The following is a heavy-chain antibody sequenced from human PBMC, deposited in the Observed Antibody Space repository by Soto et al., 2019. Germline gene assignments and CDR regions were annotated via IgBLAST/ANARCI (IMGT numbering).Heavy chain of an antibody. J-gene: IGHJ6*02. D-gene: IGHD3-22*01. CDR2: IIPIFGTA. CDR1: GGTFSSYA. CDR3: ARWGVLWNPYYYDSSGPTRLYYGMDV. Sequence: SVKVSCKASGGTFSSYAISWVRQAPGQGLEWMGGIIPIFGTANYAQKFQGRVTITADESTSTAYMELSSLRSEDTAVYYCARWGVLWNPYYYDSSGPTRLYYGMDVWGQGTTVTVSS. V-gene: IGHV1-69*13.